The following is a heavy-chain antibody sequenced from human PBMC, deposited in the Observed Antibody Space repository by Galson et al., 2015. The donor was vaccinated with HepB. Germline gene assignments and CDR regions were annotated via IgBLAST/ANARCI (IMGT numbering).Heavy chain of an antibody. Sequence: SLRLSCAASGFTLSSYALHWVRPAPGKGLEGVAVISYDGSNKYYADSVKGRFTISRDNSKNSLYLQMNSLRAEDTAWYYCAKVPQGYCSGGSCSIFDYWGQGTLVTVSS. CDR1: GFTLSSYA. V-gene: IGHV3-30-3*01. D-gene: IGHD2-15*01. J-gene: IGHJ4*02. CDR3: AKVPQGYCSGGSCSIFDY. CDR2: ISYDGSNK.